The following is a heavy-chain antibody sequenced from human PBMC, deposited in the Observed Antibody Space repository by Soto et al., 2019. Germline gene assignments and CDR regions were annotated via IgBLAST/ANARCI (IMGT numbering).Heavy chain of an antibody. CDR1: AYTFNSYG. V-gene: IGHV1-18*01. J-gene: IGHJ4*02. CDR3: GRDLRHSSGWYIIFGW. Sequence: VNVSCKPSAYTFNSYGISWVRQAPGKGLECMGWTTAYNGNTNYAQKLQGRLTMTTDTSTSTAYTELRSLGSHDTAVDYCGRDLRHSSGWYIIFGWWGQGKRVTVSS. D-gene: IGHD6-13*01. CDR2: TTAYNGNT.